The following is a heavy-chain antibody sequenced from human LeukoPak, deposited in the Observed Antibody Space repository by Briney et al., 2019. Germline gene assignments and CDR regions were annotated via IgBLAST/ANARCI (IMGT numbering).Heavy chain of an antibody. CDR2: IKSKTDGGAK. Sequence: PGGSLRLYCAASGFTVSSYSMNWLRQAPGQGLEWVGRIKSKTDGGAKHYAANVKGRFTISRDDSKNTLYLQMNSLKTEDTAVYYCTTEAYYYDSGAIKYFDYWGQGTLVTVSS. CDR3: TTEAYYYDSGAIKYFDY. J-gene: IGHJ4*02. D-gene: IGHD3-22*01. V-gene: IGHV3-15*01. CDR1: GFTVSSYS.